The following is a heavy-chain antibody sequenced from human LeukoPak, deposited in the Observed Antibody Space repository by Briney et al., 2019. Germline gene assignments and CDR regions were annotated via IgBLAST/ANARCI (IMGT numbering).Heavy chain of an antibody. Sequence: GGSLRLSCAASGFTFDDYGMSWVRQAPGKGLEWVSGINWNGGSTGYADSAKGRSTISRDNAKNSLYLQMNSLRAEDTALYYCARAKVVRGAPWFDPWGQGTLVTVSS. V-gene: IGHV3-20*04. J-gene: IGHJ5*02. D-gene: IGHD3-10*01. CDR1: GFTFDDYG. CDR2: INWNGGST. CDR3: ARAKVVRGAPWFDP.